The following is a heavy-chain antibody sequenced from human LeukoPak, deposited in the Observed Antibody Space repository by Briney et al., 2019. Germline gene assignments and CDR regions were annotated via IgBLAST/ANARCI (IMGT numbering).Heavy chain of an antibody. CDR1: GGSISNNIYY. CDR3: ARHKVRDWSDP. J-gene: IGHJ5*02. Sequence: SETLSLTCTVSGGSISNNIYYWGWIRQPPGKGLEWIGSIYYSGSTDYNPSLKSRVTISVDTSKNQFSLKLTSVTAADTAVYYCARHKVRDWSDPWGQGTLVTVSS. V-gene: IGHV4-39*01. CDR2: IYYSGST.